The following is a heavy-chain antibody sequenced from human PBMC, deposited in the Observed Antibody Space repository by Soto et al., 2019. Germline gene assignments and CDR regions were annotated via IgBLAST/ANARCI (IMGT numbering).Heavy chain of an antibody. CDR3: ATDLASYYYDSSGYPIIRGWYFDL. D-gene: IGHD3-22*01. CDR2: FDPEDGET. V-gene: IGHV1-24*01. CDR1: GYTLTELS. J-gene: IGHJ2*01. Sequence: ASVKVSCKVSGYTLTELSMHWVRQAPGKGLEWMGGFDPEDGETIYAQKFQGRVTMTEDTSTDTAYMELSSLRSEDTAVYYCATDLASYYYDSSGYPIIRGWYFDLWGRGTLVTVSS.